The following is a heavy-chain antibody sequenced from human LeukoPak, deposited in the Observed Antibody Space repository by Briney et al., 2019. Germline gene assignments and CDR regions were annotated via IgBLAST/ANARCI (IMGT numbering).Heavy chain of an antibody. CDR2: INPNSGGT. J-gene: IGHJ3*02. CDR3: ARVWGYCSGGSCYIYAFDI. Sequence: ASVKVSCKASGYTFTGYYMHWVRQAPGQGLEWMGWINPNSGGTNYAQKFQGRVTMTRDTSISTAYMELSRLRSDDTAVYYCARVWGYCSGGSCYIYAFDIRGQGTMVTVSS. D-gene: IGHD2-15*01. V-gene: IGHV1-2*02. CDR1: GYTFTGYY.